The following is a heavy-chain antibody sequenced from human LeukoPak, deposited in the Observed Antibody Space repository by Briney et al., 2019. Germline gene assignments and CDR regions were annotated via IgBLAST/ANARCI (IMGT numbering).Heavy chain of an antibody. CDR1: GMTFFNAW. V-gene: IGHV3-15*01. J-gene: IGHJ4*02. CDR2: IKDKGAGGTA. CDR3: TTDWSTSIAVDPNKPASYENWGTGDY. D-gene: IGHD6-19*01. Sequence: GGSLRLSCKLSGMTFFNAWMSWVRRAPGRGLEWVGRIKDKGAGGTADYAAPVKGRFTISRDDSKNTLYLQMNSLKTEDTAVYYCTTDWSTSIAVDPNKPASYENWGTGDYWGQGTLVTVSS.